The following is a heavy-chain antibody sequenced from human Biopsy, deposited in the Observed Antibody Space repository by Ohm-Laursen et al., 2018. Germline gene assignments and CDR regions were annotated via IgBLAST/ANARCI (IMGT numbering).Heavy chain of an antibody. J-gene: IGHJ4*02. D-gene: IGHD3-22*01. CDR3: AKDWTSQYYYDTMDDY. V-gene: IGHV3-23*01. CDR1: GFNFDTYA. Sequence: GSLRLSCTAPGFNFDTYAMSWVRQAPGRGLECVSIISPSSAYTYYGDSVKGRFTISRDNSRNILYLQMNSLRAEDTAIYYCAKDWTSQYYYDTMDDYWGQGTLVTVSS. CDR2: ISPSSAYT.